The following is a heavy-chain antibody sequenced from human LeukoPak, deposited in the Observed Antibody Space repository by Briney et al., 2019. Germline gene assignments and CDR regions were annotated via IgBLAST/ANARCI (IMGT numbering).Heavy chain of an antibody. J-gene: IGHJ4*02. Sequence: PSEALSLTCAVYGGSFSGYYWSWIRQPPGKGLEWIGEINHSGSTNYNPSLKSRVTISVDTSKSQFSLKLSSVTAADTAVYYCARGPRGGDYDFWSGYYPDYYFDYWGQGTLVTVSS. D-gene: IGHD3-3*01. CDR2: INHSGST. CDR1: GGSFSGYY. V-gene: IGHV4-34*01. CDR3: ARGPRGGDYDFWSGYYPDYYFDY.